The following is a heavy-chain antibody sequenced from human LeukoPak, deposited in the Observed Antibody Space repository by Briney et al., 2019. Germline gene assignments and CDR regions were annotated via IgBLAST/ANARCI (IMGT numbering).Heavy chain of an antibody. CDR3: ARGSDGYRFDP. CDR1: GGSMTNYH. V-gene: IGHV4-59*01. CDR2: IYNIETT. J-gene: IGHJ5*02. Sequence: SETLSLTCTVSGGSMTNYHWSWIRQSPGKAPEYIGYIYNIETTNYNPSLKSRVTVSVDMSKKQFSLRLNSVTAADTAVYYCARGSDGYRFDPWGQGILVTVSS. D-gene: IGHD5-18*01.